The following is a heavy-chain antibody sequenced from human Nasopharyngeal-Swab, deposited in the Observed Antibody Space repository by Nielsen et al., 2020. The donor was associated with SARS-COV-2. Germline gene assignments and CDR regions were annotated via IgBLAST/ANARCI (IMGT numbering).Heavy chain of an antibody. CDR2: ISSSSSYI. V-gene: IGHV3-21*04. CDR3: AKVLGPMVRGVIGYFDY. J-gene: IGHJ4*02. Sequence: WIRQPPGKGLEWVSSISSSSSYIYYADSVKGRFTISRDNAKNSLYLQMNSMRDEDTALYYCAKVLGPMVRGVIGYFDYWGQGTLVTVSS. D-gene: IGHD3-10*01.